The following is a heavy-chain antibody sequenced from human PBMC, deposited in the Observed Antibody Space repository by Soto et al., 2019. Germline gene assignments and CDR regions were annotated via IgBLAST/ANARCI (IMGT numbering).Heavy chain of an antibody. D-gene: IGHD6-6*01. CDR2: IYYSGST. CDR1: GGSISSSSYY. CDR3: ARLRRHSSSSPYYYYMDV. Sequence: QLLASGPGLVKPSETLSLTCTVSGGSISSSSYYWGWIRQPPGKGLEWIGSIYYSGSTYYNPSLKSRVTISVDTSKNQFSLKLSSVTAADTAVYYCARLRRHSSSSPYYYYMDVWGKGTTVTVSS. V-gene: IGHV4-39*01. J-gene: IGHJ6*03.